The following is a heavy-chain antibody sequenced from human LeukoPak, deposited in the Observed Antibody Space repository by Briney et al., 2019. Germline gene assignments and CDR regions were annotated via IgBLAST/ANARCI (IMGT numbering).Heavy chain of an antibody. CDR3: ARDQVLWWKPVGNFDL. V-gene: IGHV3-74*01. J-gene: IGHJ2*01. CDR2: LNTDGSTT. Sequence: TGGSLRLSCAASGFTFSTYGMHWVRQAPGKGLVWVSRLNTDGSTTDYADSVKGRFSISRDNAKSTLYLQMNSLRVEDTAVYYCARDQVLWWKPVGNFDLWGRGTLVTVSS. CDR1: GFTFSTYG. D-gene: IGHD2-21*01.